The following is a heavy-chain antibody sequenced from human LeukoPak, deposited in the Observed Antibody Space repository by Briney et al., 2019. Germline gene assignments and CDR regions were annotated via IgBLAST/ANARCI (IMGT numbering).Heavy chain of an antibody. Sequence: ASVKVSCKVSGYTLAELSMHWVRQAPGKGLEWMGGFDPEDGETIYAQKFQGRVTMTEDTSTDTAYMELSSLRSEDTAVYYCATDPMGGSGWYDDYWGQGTPVTVSS. V-gene: IGHV1-24*01. J-gene: IGHJ4*02. CDR3: ATDPMGGSGWYDDY. D-gene: IGHD6-19*01. CDR2: FDPEDGET. CDR1: GYTLAELS.